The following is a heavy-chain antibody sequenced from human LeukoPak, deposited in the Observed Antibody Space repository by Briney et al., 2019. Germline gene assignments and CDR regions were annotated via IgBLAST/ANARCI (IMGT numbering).Heavy chain of an antibody. V-gene: IGHV4-4*07. CDR2: IYTSGST. Sequence: SETLSLTCTVSGGSISTYYWSWIRQPPGKGLEWIDRIYTSGSTKYNPSLKSRVTMSIDTFQNQFSLKLRSVTAADTAVYYCARVGWPTVDDALDIWGQGAMVTVSS. D-gene: IGHD6-19*01. CDR1: GGSISTYY. J-gene: IGHJ3*02. CDR3: ARVGWPTVDDALDI.